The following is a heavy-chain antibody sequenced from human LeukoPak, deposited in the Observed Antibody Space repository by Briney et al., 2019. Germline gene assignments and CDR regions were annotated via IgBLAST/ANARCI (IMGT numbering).Heavy chain of an antibody. CDR3: AKWGDYDILTGYYDSDY. Sequence: AGGSLRLSCAASGFIFSNYAMSWVRQAPGKGLEWVSAIVGRGSSTYCADSVKGRFTISRDNSKNTLYLQLNRLRAEDTAVYYCAKWGDYDILTGYYDSDYWGQGTLVTVSS. CDR1: GFIFSNYA. D-gene: IGHD3-9*01. V-gene: IGHV3-23*01. CDR2: IVGRGSST. J-gene: IGHJ4*02.